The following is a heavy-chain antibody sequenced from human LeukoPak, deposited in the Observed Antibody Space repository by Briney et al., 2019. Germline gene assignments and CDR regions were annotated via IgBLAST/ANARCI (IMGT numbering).Heavy chain of an antibody. J-gene: IGHJ4*02. V-gene: IGHV4-34*01. CDR2: INHSGST. D-gene: IGHD4-23*01. Sequence: PSETLSLTCAVYGGSFSGYYWSWIRQPPGKGLEWIGEINHSGSTNYNPSLKSRVTISVDTSKNQFSLKLSSVTAADTAVYYCARGDYGGNPGFGYWGQGTLVTVSS. CDR1: GGSFSGYY. CDR3: ARGDYGGNPGFGY.